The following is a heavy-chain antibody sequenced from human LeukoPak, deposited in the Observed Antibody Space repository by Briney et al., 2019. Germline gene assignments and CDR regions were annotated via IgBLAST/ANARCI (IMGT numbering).Heavy chain of an antibody. CDR1: GFTFSNYW. CDR2: INTDGSNT. D-gene: IGHD2-21*02. V-gene: IGHV3-74*01. J-gene: IGHJ4*02. Sequence: GRSLRLSCAASGFTFSNYWMHWVRQAPGEGLVWVSRINTDGSNTNYADSVKGRFTISRDNAKNTLYLQMSSLRAEDTAMYYCARDYSGGYSGYWGQGTLVTASS. CDR3: ARDYSGGYSGY.